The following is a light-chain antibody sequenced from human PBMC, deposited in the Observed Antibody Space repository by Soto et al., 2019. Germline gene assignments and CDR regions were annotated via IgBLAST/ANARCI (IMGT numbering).Light chain of an antibody. CDR1: QSVLYSSNNKNY. CDR3: QQYYSTPPWT. Sequence: DIVMTQSPDSLAVSLGERATINCKSSQSVLYSSNNKNYLSWYQQKQGQPRKLLIYWASTRESGVPDRCSGSGSGTDFTLTISSLQAEDVAVYYCQQYYSTPPWTFGQGTKVEIK. V-gene: IGKV4-1*01. J-gene: IGKJ1*01. CDR2: WAS.